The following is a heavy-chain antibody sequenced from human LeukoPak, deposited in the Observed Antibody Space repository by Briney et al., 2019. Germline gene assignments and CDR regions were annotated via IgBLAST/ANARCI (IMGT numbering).Heavy chain of an antibody. D-gene: IGHD2-2*01. Sequence: TSETLSLTCAVYGGSFSGYSWSWIRHPPAKGLEWIGEINHSGSTNYNPSLKSRVTISVDTSKNQFSLKLSSVTAADTAVYYCARGGDIVVVPAAARNYYYYMDVWGKGTTVTVSS. CDR2: INHSGST. CDR3: ARGGDIVVVPAAARNYYYYMDV. CDR1: GGSFSGYS. V-gene: IGHV4-34*01. J-gene: IGHJ6*03.